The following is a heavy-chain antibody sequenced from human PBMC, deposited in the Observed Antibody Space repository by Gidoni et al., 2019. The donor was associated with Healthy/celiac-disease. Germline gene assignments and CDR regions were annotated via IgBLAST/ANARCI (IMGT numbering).Heavy chain of an antibody. CDR1: GFTFSSYW. J-gene: IGHJ6*02. V-gene: IGHV3-74*01. CDR3: ARIGAVADYYYYGMDV. Sequence: EVQLVESGGGLVQPGGSLRLSCAASGFTFSSYWMHWVRQAPGKGLVWVSRINSDGSSTSYADSVKGRFTISRDNAKNTLYLQMNSLRAEDTAVYYCARIGAVADYYYYGMDVWGQGTTVTVSS. CDR2: INSDGSST. D-gene: IGHD6-19*01.